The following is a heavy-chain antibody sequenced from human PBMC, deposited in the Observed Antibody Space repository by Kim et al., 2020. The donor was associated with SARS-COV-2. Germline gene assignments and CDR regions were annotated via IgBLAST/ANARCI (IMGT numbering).Heavy chain of an antibody. V-gene: IGHV1-2*02. D-gene: IGHD3-3*01. J-gene: IGHJ6*02. CDR2: INPNSGGT. CDR3: ARDLSGTIPLYYYYGMDV. Sequence: ASVKVSCKASGYTFTGYYMHWVRQAPGQGLEWMGWINPNSGGTNYAQKFQGRVTMTRDTSISTAYMELSRLRSDDTAVYYCARDLSGTIPLYYYYGMDVWGQGTTVTVSS. CDR1: GYTFTGYY.